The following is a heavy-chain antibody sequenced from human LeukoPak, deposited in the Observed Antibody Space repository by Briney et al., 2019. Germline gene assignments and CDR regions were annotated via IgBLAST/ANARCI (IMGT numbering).Heavy chain of an antibody. D-gene: IGHD1-26*01. CDR3: ARAGIVGAPDAYYFDY. J-gene: IGHJ4*02. CDR1: GFSFSSYG. V-gene: IGHV3-33*05. CDR2: ILYDGSNK. Sequence: GGSLRLSCTASGFSFSSYGMHWVRQAPGKGLEWVAIILYDGSNKYHADSVTGRFTISRDDSQNTLYLQMNSLRTEDTAVYYCARAGIVGAPDAYYFDYWGQGTLVTVSS.